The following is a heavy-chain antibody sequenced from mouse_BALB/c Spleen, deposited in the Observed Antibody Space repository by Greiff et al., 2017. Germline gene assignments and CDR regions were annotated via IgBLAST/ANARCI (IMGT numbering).Heavy chain of an antibody. V-gene: IGHV5-4*02. CDR2: ISDGGSYT. CDR3: ARDGAYGNYAHYFDY. J-gene: IGHJ2*01. Sequence: DVQLVESGGGLVKPGGSLKLSCAASGFTFSDYYMYWVRQTPEKRLEWVATISDGGSYTYYPDSVKGRFTISRDNAKNNLYLQMSSLKSEDTAMYYCARDGAYGNYAHYFDYWGQGTTLTVSS. D-gene: IGHD2-10*02. CDR1: GFTFSDYY.